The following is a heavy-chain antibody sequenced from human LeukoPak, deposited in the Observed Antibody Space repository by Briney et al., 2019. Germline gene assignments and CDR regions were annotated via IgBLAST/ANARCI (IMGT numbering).Heavy chain of an antibody. Sequence: PSETLSLTCAVYGGSFSGYYWSWIRQPPGKGLEWIGEINHSGSTNYNPSLKSRVTISVDTSKNQFSLKLSSVTAADTAVYYCAGGMGSSWAGETYFDYWGQGTLVTVSS. CDR1: GGSFSGYY. CDR2: INHSGST. D-gene: IGHD6-13*01. J-gene: IGHJ4*02. V-gene: IGHV4-34*01. CDR3: AGGMGSSWAGETYFDY.